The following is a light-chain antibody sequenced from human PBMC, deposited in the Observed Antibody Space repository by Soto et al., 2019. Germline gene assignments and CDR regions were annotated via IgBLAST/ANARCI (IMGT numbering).Light chain of an antibody. CDR3: QHSFT. V-gene: IGKV1-33*01. CDR1: QDISNY. J-gene: IGKJ3*01. Sequence: EIQMTQSPSSLSASVGDRVTNTCQASQDISNYLNWYQQKPGKAPKLLIYDASNLETGVPSRFSGSGSGTDFTFTISSLQPEDIATYYCQHSFTFGPGTKVDIK. CDR2: DAS.